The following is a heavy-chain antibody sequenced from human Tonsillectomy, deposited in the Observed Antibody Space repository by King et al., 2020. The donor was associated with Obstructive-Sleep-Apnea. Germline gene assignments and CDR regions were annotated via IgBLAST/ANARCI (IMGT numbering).Heavy chain of an antibody. J-gene: IGHJ4*01. CDR1: GYTFTYRY. V-gene: IGHV1-45*02. CDR2: ITPFNGNT. CDR3: ASGGNCGGDCYPFDY. Sequence: QLVESGAEVKKTGSSVKVSCKASGYTFTYRYLHWVRQAPGQALEWMGWITPFNGNTNYAQKFQDRVTITRDRSMSTAYMELSSLRSEDTAMYYCASGGNCGGDCYPFDYWGHGTLVTVSS. D-gene: IGHD2-21*02.